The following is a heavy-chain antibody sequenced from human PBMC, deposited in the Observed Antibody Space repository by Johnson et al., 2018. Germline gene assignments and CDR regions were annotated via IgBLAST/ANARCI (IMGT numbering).Heavy chain of an antibody. CDR1: GFTFSNYA. D-gene: IGHD1-1*01. CDR2: ISSGDGTGI. V-gene: IGHV3-64*01. Sequence: EVQLVESGGGLVQPGGSLRLSCAASGFTFSNYAMHWVRQAPGKRLEYVSGISSGDGTGIFYASSVKGRFTISRDNSKNMLYLQMGSLRAEDTAVYYCFAGNARSNDAFDIGGQGTMVIVSS. CDR3: FAGNARSNDAFDI. J-gene: IGHJ3*02.